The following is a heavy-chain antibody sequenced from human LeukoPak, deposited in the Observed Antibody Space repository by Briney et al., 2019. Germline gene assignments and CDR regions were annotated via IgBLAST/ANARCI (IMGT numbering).Heavy chain of an antibody. Sequence: AGGSLRLSCAASGFTFSSYGMHWVRQAPGKGLEWVAVISYDGSNKYYADSVKGRFTISRDNSKNTLYLQMNSLRAEDTAVYYCARDLPTAMVTKFDYWGQGTLVTVSS. CDR3: ARDLPTAMVTKFDY. CDR1: GFTFSSYG. V-gene: IGHV3-30*03. CDR2: ISYDGSNK. D-gene: IGHD5-18*01. J-gene: IGHJ4*02.